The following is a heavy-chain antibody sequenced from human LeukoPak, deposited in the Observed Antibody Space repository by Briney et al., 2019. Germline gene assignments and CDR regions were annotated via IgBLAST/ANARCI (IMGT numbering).Heavy chain of an antibody. CDR3: ARGVSVVANFDY. J-gene: IGHJ4*02. Sequence: GASVKVSCKASGGTFISYAISWVRQAPGQGLEWMGGIIPIFGTANYAQKFQGRVTITTDESTSTAYMELSSLRSEDTAVYYCARGVSVVANFDYWGQGTLVTVSS. V-gene: IGHV1-69*05. D-gene: IGHD2-15*01. CDR1: GGTFISYA. CDR2: IIPIFGTA.